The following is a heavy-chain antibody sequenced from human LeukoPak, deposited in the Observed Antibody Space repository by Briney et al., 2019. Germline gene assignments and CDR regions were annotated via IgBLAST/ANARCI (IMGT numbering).Heavy chain of an antibody. CDR2: IYYSGST. V-gene: IGHV4-61*05. Sequence: SETLSLTCTVSGGSISSSSYYWGWIRQPPEKGLEWIGYIYYSGSTNYNPSLKSRVTISVDTSKNQFSLKLSSVTPADTAVYYCARGGYYGSGNDFRFDPWGQGTLVTVSS. CDR3: ARGGYYGSGNDFRFDP. D-gene: IGHD3-10*01. J-gene: IGHJ5*02. CDR1: GGSISSSSYY.